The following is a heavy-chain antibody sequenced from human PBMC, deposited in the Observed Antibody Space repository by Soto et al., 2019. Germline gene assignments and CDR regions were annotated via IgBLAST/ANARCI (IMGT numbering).Heavy chain of an antibody. CDR3: ARGGVSTRTFDY. V-gene: IGHV5-51*01. CDR1: GYNFAGYW. D-gene: IGHD3-3*01. Sequence: GESLKISCKGSGYNFAGYWIACVRQMPGKGLELVGLIYPSESDTRYRPSFKGQVTISAHKSISYAYLQWSSLRASDTAMYDCARGGVSTRTFDYWGQGTPVTVSS. J-gene: IGHJ4*02. CDR2: IYPSESDT.